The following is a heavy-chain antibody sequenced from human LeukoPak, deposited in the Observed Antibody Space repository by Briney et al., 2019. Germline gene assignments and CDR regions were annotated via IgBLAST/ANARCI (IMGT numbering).Heavy chain of an antibody. J-gene: IGHJ4*02. CDR1: GFTFSSYG. V-gene: IGHV3-30*02. Sequence: PGGSLRLSCAASGFTFSSYGMHWVRQAPGKGLEWVAFIRHDGSNKYYADSVKGRFTISRDNAKNSLYLQMNSLRAEDTAVYYCARGKPFDYWGQGTLVTVSS. CDR3: ARGKPFDY. CDR2: IRHDGSNK.